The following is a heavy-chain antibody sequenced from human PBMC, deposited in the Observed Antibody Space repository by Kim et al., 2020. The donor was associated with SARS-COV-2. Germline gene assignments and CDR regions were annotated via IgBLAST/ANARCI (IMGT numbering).Heavy chain of an antibody. Sequence: GGSLRLSCAASGFTFSNYDMHWIRQAPGKGLEWVAVITYDGSNKYYADSVKGRFTISRDNSKNTLYLQMNSLRAEDTAVYYCARGGGGPDHTRYGNRGQG. CDR3: ARGGGGPDHTRYGN. CDR1: GFTFSNYD. D-gene: IGHD3-16*01. V-gene: IGHV3-30*03. J-gene: IGHJ1*01. CDR2: ITYDGSNK.